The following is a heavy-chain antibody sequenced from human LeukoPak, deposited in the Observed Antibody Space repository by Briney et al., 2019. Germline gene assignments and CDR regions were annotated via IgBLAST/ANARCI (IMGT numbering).Heavy chain of an antibody. Sequence: GESLKISCKGSGYSFTNYWIGWVRQMPGKGLEWMGIIYPGDSDTRYSPSFQGQVTISADKSLSTAYLQWGSLKASDTAMYYCAILPASTEVDLDYWGQGTLVTVSS. CDR2: IYPGDSDT. J-gene: IGHJ4*02. CDR3: AILPASTEVDLDY. CDR1: GYSFTNYW. V-gene: IGHV5-51*01. D-gene: IGHD2-2*01.